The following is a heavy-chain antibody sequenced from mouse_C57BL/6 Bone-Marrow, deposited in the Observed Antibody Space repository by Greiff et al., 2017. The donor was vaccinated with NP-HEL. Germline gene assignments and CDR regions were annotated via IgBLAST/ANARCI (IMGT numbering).Heavy chain of an antibody. D-gene: IGHD2-3*01. CDR1: GYSITSGYD. V-gene: IGHV3-1*01. CDR2: ISYSGST. CDR3: AREGGGYYAGFAY. J-gene: IGHJ3*01. Sequence: EVQLQESGPGMVKPSQSLSLTCTVTGYSITSGYDWHWIRHFPGNKLEWMGYISYSGSTNYNPSLKSRISITHDTSKNHFFLKLNSVTTEDTATYYCAREGGGYYAGFAYWGQGTLVTVSA.